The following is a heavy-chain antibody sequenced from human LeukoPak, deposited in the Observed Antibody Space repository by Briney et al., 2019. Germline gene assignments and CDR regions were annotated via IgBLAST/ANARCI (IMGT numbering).Heavy chain of an antibody. CDR2: IIPILGIA. Sequence: SVKVSCKASGGTFSSYTISWVRQAPGQGLEWMGRIIPILGIANYAQKFQGRVTITADKSTSTAYMELSGLRSEGTAVYYCARDAYCSGGSCYGNNWFDPWGQGTLVTVSS. CDR3: ARDAYCSGGSCYGNNWFDP. V-gene: IGHV1-69*04. D-gene: IGHD2-15*01. CDR1: GGTFSSYT. J-gene: IGHJ5*02.